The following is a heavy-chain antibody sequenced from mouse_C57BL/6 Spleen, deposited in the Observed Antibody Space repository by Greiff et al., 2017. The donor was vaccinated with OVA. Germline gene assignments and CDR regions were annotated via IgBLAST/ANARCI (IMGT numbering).Heavy chain of an antibody. CDR2: IRSKSSNYAT. J-gene: IGHJ2*01. CDR3: VRGTTIALDY. D-gene: IGHD1-1*01. V-gene: IGHV10-3*01. Sequence: EVQGVESGGGLVQPKGSLKLSCAASGFTFNTYAMHWVRQAPGQGLERVASIRSKSSNYATYYADSVKDRFTISRDDSQNMLYLKMNNLETEDTARYYCVRGTTIALDYWGQGTTLTVSS. CDR1: GFTFNTYA.